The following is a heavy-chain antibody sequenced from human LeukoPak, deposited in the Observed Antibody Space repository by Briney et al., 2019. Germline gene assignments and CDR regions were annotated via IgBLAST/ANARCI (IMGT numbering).Heavy chain of an antibody. CDR3: AREVDTFRRYFDY. Sequence: GASVKVSCKASGYTFTGNYMHWVRQAPGQGLEWMGWINPNSGGTNYAQKFQGRVTITADKSTTTAYMDLSSLRSEDTAVYYCAREVDTFRRYFDYWGQGTLVTVSS. D-gene: IGHD1-26*01. CDR2: INPNSGGT. J-gene: IGHJ4*02. V-gene: IGHV1-2*02. CDR1: GYTFTGNY.